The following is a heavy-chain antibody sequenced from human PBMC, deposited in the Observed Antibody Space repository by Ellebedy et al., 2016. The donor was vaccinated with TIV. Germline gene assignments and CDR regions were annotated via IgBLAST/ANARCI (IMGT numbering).Heavy chain of an antibody. J-gene: IGHJ6*02. V-gene: IGHV4-39*07. CDR3: ARESYDIMTGYSSGMEV. CDR1: GGSVSSSDF. Sequence: GSLRLSCTVSGGSVSSSDFWGWIRQPPGKGLEWIGSMHFTGNTHDNPSLKSRVSISADTSQNQFSLKLTSVTAAYTAVYYCARESYDIMTGYSSGMEVWGPGTTVTVSS. CDR2: MHFTGNT. D-gene: IGHD3-9*01.